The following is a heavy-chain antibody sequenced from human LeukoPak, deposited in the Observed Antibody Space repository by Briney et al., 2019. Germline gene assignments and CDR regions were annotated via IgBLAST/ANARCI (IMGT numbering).Heavy chain of an antibody. V-gene: IGHV3-23*01. CDR2: ISGGGSFT. CDR3: AKLLDSGSYYKYDY. Sequence: PGGSLRLYCAAYGFTFSSYAMSWVRQAPVKGLEWVSTISGGGSFTYYADSVKGRFTISRDNCMKTLYLQMNSLRAEDTAVYYCAKLLDSGSYYKYDYWGQGILVTVSS. D-gene: IGHD3-10*01. CDR1: GFTFSSYA. J-gene: IGHJ4*02.